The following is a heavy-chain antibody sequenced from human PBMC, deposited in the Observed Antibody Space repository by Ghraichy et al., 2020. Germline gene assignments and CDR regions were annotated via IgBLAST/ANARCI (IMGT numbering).Heavy chain of an antibody. CDR2: IYDSGTT. CDR1: GVSVSSALFY. Sequence: SETLSLTCTVSGVSVSSALFYLSWVRQPPGRGLESLAYIYDSGTTNYSPSLKSRVTISVDTSKNQFSLKLSSVTTSDTAVYYCATLNSAAFEFWGQGTMVTVYS. CDR3: ATLNSAAFEF. V-gene: IGHV4-61*01. D-gene: IGHD4-23*01. J-gene: IGHJ3*01.